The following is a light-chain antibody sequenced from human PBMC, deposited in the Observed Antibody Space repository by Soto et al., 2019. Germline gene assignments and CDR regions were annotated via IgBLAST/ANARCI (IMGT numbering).Light chain of an antibody. CDR3: QQYNTYSYT. CDR1: QHIGTW. J-gene: IGKJ2*01. V-gene: IGKV1-5*03. CDR2: EAS. Sequence: IPMTQSPSALYASVGDRVTITCRASQHIGTWLAWYQHKPGKAPKLLIHEASNLANGVPSRFSGRGSGTEFTLTLISVQPDDFATYYCQQYNTYSYTFGQWTKLEIK.